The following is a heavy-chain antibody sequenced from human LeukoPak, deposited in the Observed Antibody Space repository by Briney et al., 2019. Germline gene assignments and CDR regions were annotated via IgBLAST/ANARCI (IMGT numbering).Heavy chain of an antibody. V-gene: IGHV4-39*01. CDR1: GGSISSSSYY. J-gene: IGHJ3*02. CDR3: ARHVCCSSTSCYRGAFDI. CDR2: IYYSGST. Sequence: SETLSLTCTVSGGSISSSSYYWGWIRQPPGKGLEWIGSIYYSGSTYYNPSLKSRVTISVDTSKNQFSLKLSSVTAADTAVYYCARHVCCSSTSCYRGAFDIWGQGTMVTVSS. D-gene: IGHD2-2*01.